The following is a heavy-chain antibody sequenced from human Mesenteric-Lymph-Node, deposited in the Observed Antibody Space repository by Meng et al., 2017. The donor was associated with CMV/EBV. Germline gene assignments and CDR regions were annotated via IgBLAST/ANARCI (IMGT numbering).Heavy chain of an antibody. CDR1: GGSFSGYY. CDR2: INHSGST. J-gene: IGHJ4*02. Sequence: QVRLQAWGPGLLKPSETLSLTCAVYGGSFSGYYWSWIRQPPGKGLEWIGEINHSGSTNYNPSLKSRVTISVDTSKNQFSLKLSSVTAADTAVYYCARHQRWLKSEGGFNYWGQGTLVTVSS. V-gene: IGHV4-34*01. CDR3: ARHQRWLKSEGGFNY. D-gene: IGHD4-23*01.